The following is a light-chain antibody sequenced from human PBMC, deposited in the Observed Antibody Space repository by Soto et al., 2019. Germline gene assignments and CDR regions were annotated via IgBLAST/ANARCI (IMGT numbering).Light chain of an antibody. CDR2: YDS. CDR1: NMGGKS. V-gene: IGLV3-21*04. CDR3: QVWDSSSDPLYV. J-gene: IGLJ1*01. Sequence: SYELTQPPSVSVAPGKTARITCGGNNMGGKSGHWYQQKPGQAPVLVIYYDSDRPSGIPERFSGSNSGNTATLTISRVEAGDEADYYCQVWDSSSDPLYVFGTGTKLTVL.